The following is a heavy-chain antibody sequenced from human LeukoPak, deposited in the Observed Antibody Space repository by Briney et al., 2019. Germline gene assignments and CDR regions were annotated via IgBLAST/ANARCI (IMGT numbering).Heavy chain of an antibody. D-gene: IGHD6-19*01. CDR3: AKDLAVAGDAFDI. CDR2: ISGSGGST. CDR1: GFTFSNFW. Sequence: PGGSLRLSCAVSGFTFSNFWMSWVRQAPGKGLEWVSAISGSGGSTYYADSVKGRFTISRDNSKNTLYLQMNSLRAEDTAIYYCAKDLAVAGDAFDIWGQGTMVTVSS. J-gene: IGHJ3*02. V-gene: IGHV3-23*01.